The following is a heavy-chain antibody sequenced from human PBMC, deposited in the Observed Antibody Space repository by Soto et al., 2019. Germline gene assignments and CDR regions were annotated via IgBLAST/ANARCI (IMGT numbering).Heavy chain of an antibody. D-gene: IGHD6-19*01. Sequence: QPGGSLRLSCAASGFSLRTYGMQWVRRAPGKXLEWVAFIWYDGTKKFYANSVKGRSTISKDNSNNILYLQMSGLRAEDTAVYYCARDVVTAVAGSVKWFDPWGQGTLVTVSS. CDR1: GFSLRTYG. CDR3: ARDVVTAVAGSVKWFDP. J-gene: IGHJ5*02. V-gene: IGHV3-33*01. CDR2: IWYDGTKK.